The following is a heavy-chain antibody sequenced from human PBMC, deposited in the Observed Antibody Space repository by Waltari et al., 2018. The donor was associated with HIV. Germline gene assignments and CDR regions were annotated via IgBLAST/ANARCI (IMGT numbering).Heavy chain of an antibody. D-gene: IGHD3-10*01. CDR1: GFTFRHYG. Sequence: QVQLVESGGGVVQPGRSLRLSCAASGFTFRHYGIHGVSQAQGKGLDGVKVISYDGIEKFYADSVKGRFTISRDNSKNTLYLQMNSLRAEDTAVYYCARGRGGPDYWGQGTRVTVSS. V-gene: IGHV3-30*01. J-gene: IGHJ4*02. CDR3: ARGRGGPDY. CDR2: ISYDGIEK.